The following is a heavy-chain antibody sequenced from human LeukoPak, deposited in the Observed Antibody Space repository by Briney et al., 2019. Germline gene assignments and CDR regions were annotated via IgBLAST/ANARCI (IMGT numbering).Heavy chain of an antibody. CDR1: GFTLSSYG. J-gene: IGHJ4*02. Sequence: GGSLRLSCAASGFTLSSYGMHWVRQAPGKGLEWVAVIWYDGSNKYYADSVKGRFTISRDNSKNTLYLQMNSLRAEDTAVYYCARERSGEALDYWGQGTLVTVSS. CDR2: IWYDGSNK. D-gene: IGHD1-26*01. CDR3: ARERSGEALDY. V-gene: IGHV3-33*01.